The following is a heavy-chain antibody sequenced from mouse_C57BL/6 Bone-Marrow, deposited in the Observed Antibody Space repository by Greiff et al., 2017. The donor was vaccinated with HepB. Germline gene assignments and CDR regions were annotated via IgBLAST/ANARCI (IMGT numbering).Heavy chain of an antibody. J-gene: IGHJ2*01. CDR2: INYDGSST. D-gene: IGHD3-2*02. Sequence: EVQLVESEGGLVQPGRSMKLSCTASGFTFSDYYMAWVRQVPEKGLEWVANINYDGSSTYYLDSLKSRFIISRDNAKNILYLQMSSLKSEDTATYYCARSGYVYFDYWGQGTTLTVSS. V-gene: IGHV5-16*01. CDR1: GFTFSDYY. CDR3: ARSGYVYFDY.